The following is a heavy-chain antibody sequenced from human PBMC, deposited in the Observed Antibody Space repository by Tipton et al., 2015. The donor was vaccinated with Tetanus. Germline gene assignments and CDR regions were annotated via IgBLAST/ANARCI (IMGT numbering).Heavy chain of an antibody. D-gene: IGHD6-19*01. CDR3: ARDGSGSDFDY. CDR2: IWYDGNMK. CDR1: GFTFSSHG. V-gene: IGHV3-33*08. J-gene: IGHJ4*02. Sequence: SLRLSCAASGFTFSSHGMHRVRQAPGKGLEWVAVIWYDGNMKYYADSVKGRFTISRDTSQNHLFLQMNSLRAEDTARYYCARDGSGSDFDYWGQGTLVTVSS.